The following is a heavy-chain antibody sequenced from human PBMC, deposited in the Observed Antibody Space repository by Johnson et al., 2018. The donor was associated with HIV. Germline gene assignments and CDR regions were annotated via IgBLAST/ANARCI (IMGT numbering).Heavy chain of an antibody. V-gene: IGHV3-23*04. CDR2: ISGSGGST. D-gene: IGHD4-23*01. J-gene: IGHJ3*02. Sequence: VQLVESGGGLIQPGGSLRLSCAASGFTVRSNYMSWVRQAPGKGLVWVSAISGSGGSTYYADSVKGRFTISRDNSKNTLYLQMKSLRAEDTAVYFCAKPKGNAFDIWGQGTMVTVSS. CDR3: AKPKGNAFDI. CDR1: GFTVRSNY.